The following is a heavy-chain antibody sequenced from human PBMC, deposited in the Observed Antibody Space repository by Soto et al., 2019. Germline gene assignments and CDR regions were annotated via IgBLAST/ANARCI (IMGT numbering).Heavy chain of an antibody. CDR2: IWYDGSNK. V-gene: IGHV3-33*01. Sequence: QVQLVESGGGVVQPGRSLRLSCAASGFTFSSYGMHGVRQAPGKGLEWVAVIWYDGSNKYYADSVKGRFTISRDNSKNTLYLQMNRLRAEDTAVYYCARGGYEQPFDTWGQGTLVTVSS. J-gene: IGHJ5*02. D-gene: IGHD5-12*01. CDR1: GFTFSSYG. CDR3: ARGGYEQPFDT.